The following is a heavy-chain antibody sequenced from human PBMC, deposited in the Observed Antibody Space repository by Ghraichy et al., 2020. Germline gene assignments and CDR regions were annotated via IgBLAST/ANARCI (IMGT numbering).Heavy chain of an antibody. CDR1: GGSFSGYY. Sequence: SETLSLTCAVYGGSFSGYYWSWIRQPPGKGLEWIGEINHSGSTNYNPSLKSRVTISVDTSKNQFSLKLSSGTAADTAVYYCARGRDVVVPAGHYYGMDVWGQGTTVTVSS. CDR3: ARGRDVVVPAGHYYGMDV. V-gene: IGHV4-34*01. D-gene: IGHD2-2*01. CDR2: INHSGST. J-gene: IGHJ6*02.